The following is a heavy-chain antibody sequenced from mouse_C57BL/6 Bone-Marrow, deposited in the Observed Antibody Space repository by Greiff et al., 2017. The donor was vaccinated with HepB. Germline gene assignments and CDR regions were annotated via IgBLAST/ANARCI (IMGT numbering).Heavy chain of an antibody. CDR1: GFNIKDDY. J-gene: IGHJ2*01. CDR3: TTSDYYGSSFFFDY. CDR2: IDPENGDT. Sequence: VQLQQSGAELVRPGASVKLSCTASGFNIKDDYMHWVKQRPEQGLEWIGWIDPENGDTEYASKFQGKATITADTSSNTASLQLSSLTSEDTAVYYCTTSDYYGSSFFFDYWGQGTTLTVSS. V-gene: IGHV14-4*01. D-gene: IGHD1-1*01.